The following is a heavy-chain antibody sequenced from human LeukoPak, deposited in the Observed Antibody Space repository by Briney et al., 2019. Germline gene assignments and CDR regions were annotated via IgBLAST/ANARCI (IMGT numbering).Heavy chain of an antibody. J-gene: IGHJ4*02. CDR2: IYYSGST. CDR1: GGSISSSSYY. CDR3: ARMESGIAVAGIIDY. Sequence: SETLSLTCTVSGGSISSSSYYWGWIRQPPGKGLGWIGSIYYSGSTYYNPSLKSRVTISVDTSKNQFSLKLSSVTAADTAVYYCARMESGIAVAGIIDYWGQGTLVTVSS. V-gene: IGHV4-39*01. D-gene: IGHD6-19*01.